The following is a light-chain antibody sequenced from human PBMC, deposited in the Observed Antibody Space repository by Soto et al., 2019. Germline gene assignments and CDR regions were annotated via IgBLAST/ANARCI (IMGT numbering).Light chain of an antibody. V-gene: IGKV1-5*01. CDR3: PQYSSHWT. Sequence: IQMGQSASTLPAFVGRTLTITGRASQSISTWLAWYQQKPGKAPKLLIFDDSSFETGLPSRFRGTGSGTALTLTIDRVQPDDFATYYCPQYSSHWTFGQGTQVDIK. CDR2: DDS. CDR1: QSISTW. J-gene: IGKJ1*01.